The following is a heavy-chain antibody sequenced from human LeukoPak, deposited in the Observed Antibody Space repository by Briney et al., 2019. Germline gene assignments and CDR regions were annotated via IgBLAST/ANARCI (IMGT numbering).Heavy chain of an antibody. V-gene: IGHV1-2*02. J-gene: IGHJ4*02. D-gene: IGHD2-8*01. CDR3: ARVAYCTIGVCVNFDY. CDR2: INPNSGGT. CDR1: GYTFTNHY. Sequence: ASVKVSCKASGYTFTNHYMHWVRQAPGQGLEWMGWINPNSGGTNYAQKFQGRVTMTRDTSISTAYMELSRLRSDDTAMYYCARVAYCTIGVCVNFDYWGQGTPVTVSP.